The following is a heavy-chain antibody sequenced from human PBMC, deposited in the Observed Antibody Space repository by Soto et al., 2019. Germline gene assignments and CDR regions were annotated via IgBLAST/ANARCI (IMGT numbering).Heavy chain of an antibody. J-gene: IGHJ4*02. CDR2: INHSGST. Sequence: QVQLQQWGAGLLKPSETLSLTCAVYCGSFSGYYWSWIRQPPGKGLEWIGEINHSGSTNYNPSLNSRGTMAVDTSNNQFSLRLSSVTAADAAVYYCARTSRFDCWGQGTLVTVSS. CDR1: CGSFSGYY. D-gene: IGHD6-6*01. CDR3: ARTSRFDC. V-gene: IGHV4-34*01.